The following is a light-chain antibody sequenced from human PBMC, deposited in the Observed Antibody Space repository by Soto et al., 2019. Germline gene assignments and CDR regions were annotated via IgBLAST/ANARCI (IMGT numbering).Light chain of an antibody. CDR1: QSVTNNY. Sequence: EIVLTQSPGTLSLSPGERATLSCRASQSVTNNYLAWYQQKPGQAPSLLIYGASKRATGTPDRFSGSGSGTDFTLTISRLEPEDFAVYYCQQYDSSPYTFGQGTKLEIK. CDR2: GAS. J-gene: IGKJ2*01. CDR3: QQYDSSPYT. V-gene: IGKV3-20*01.